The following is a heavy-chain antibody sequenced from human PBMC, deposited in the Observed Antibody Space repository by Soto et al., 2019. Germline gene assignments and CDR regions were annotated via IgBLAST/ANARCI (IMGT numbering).Heavy chain of an antibody. CDR1: GYSFTSYW. Sequence: EVQLVQSGAEVKKPGESLRISCKGSGYSFTSYWISWVRQMPGKGLEWMGRIDPSDSYTNYSPSFQGNVTISADKSTSTAYLQGSRMKASDHAMDYCARPINGDPDAFDIWGQGTMVTVSS. CDR2: IDPSDSYT. CDR3: ARPINGDPDAFDI. J-gene: IGHJ3*02. V-gene: IGHV5-10-1*01. D-gene: IGHD4-17*01.